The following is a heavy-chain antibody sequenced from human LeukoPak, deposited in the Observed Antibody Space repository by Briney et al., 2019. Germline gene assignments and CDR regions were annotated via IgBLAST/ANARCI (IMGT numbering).Heavy chain of an antibody. CDR1: GYSFTSYW. CDR3: ARLAYCGGDCYSGGYLDY. CDR2: IYPGDPDT. V-gene: IGHV5-51*01. Sequence: GESLQISCKGSGYSFTSYWIGWVRQMPGKGLEWMGIIYPGDPDTRYSPSFQGQVTISADKSISTAYLQWSSLKASDTAMYYCARLAYCGGDCYSGGYLDYWGQGTLVTVSS. D-gene: IGHD2-21*02. J-gene: IGHJ4*02.